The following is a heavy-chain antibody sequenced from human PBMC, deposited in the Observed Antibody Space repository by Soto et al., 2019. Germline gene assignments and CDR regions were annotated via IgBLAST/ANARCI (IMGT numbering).Heavy chain of an antibody. V-gene: IGHV3-23*04. Sequence: EVRLVESGGGLVQRGGSLRLSCAASGFTFSSYAMTWVRQAPGKGLEWVSIISVRGGGTYYGDSVKGRFTTSRDNSINPLYLQMNSLRVDDTAVYYRAKARPYIAAAGTVGMDVWGQGTTVTVSS. CDR1: GFTFSSYA. CDR2: ISVRGGGT. CDR3: AKARPYIAAAGTVGMDV. J-gene: IGHJ6*02. D-gene: IGHD6-13*01.